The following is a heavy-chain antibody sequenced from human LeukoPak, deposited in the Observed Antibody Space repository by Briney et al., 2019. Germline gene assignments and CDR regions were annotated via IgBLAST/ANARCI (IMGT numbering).Heavy chain of an antibody. CDR2: ISSSSYI. CDR1: GFTFSSYS. CDR3: ARSADSSGPYWYFDL. Sequence: GGSLRLSCAASGFTFSSYSMNWVRQAPGKGLEWVSSISSSSYIYYADSVKGRFTISRDNAKNSLYLQMNSLRAEDTAVHYCARSADSSGPYWYFDLWGRGTLVTVPS. J-gene: IGHJ2*01. V-gene: IGHV3-21*01. D-gene: IGHD3-22*01.